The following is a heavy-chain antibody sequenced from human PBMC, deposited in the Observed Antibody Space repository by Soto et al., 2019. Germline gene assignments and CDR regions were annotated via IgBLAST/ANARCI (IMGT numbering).Heavy chain of an antibody. D-gene: IGHD3-3*01. J-gene: IGHJ6*02. CDR2: IKSKTDGGTT. Sequence: GGSLRLSCAASGFTFSNAWMNWVRQAPGKGLEWVGRIKSKTDGGTTDYAAPVKGRFTISSDGSNNTLYLQMHSLKTEDTAMYYCTTCSGMEYYDFWSGYLPTDYYYYYGMDVWGQGTTVTVSS. CDR1: GFTFSNAW. CDR3: TTCSGMEYYDFWSGYLPTDYYYYYGMDV. V-gene: IGHV3-15*07.